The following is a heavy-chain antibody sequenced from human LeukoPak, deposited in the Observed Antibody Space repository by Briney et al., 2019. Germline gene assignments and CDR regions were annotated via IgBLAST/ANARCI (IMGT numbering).Heavy chain of an antibody. V-gene: IGHV4-59*12. CDR3: ARGLTYYYDSSGYSHGDY. J-gene: IGHJ4*02. Sequence: SETLSLTCTVSGGSMSPYHWGWIRQPPGKGLEWTGYIYYSGSTNYNPSLKSRVTISVDTSKNQFSLKLSSVTAADTAVYYCARGLTYYYDSSGYSHGDYWGQGTLVTVSS. CDR2: IYYSGST. D-gene: IGHD3-22*01. CDR1: GGSMSPYH.